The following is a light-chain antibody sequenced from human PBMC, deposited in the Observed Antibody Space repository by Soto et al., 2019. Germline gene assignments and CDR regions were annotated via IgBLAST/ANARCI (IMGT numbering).Light chain of an antibody. CDR1: QTVSKY. Sequence: EIVLTQSPVTLSLSPGDRATLSCRASQTVSKYLAWYQQKPGQPPRLLVYDTSNRASGIPARFSGSGSGTDFTLTISSLEPEDFAVYHCQERSKWPMVTFGPGTKVDIK. V-gene: IGKV3-11*01. J-gene: IGKJ3*01. CDR2: DTS. CDR3: QERSKWPMVT.